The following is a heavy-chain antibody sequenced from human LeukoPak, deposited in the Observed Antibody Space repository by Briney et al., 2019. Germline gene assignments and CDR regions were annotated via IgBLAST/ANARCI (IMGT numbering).Heavy chain of an antibody. CDR3: ARDFLPKYYYDSSGSSWFDP. V-gene: IGHV1-69*13. CDR1: GGTFSSYA. J-gene: IGHJ5*02. Sequence: SVKVSCKASGGTFSSYAISWVRQAPGQGLEWMGGIIPIFGTANYAQKFQGRVTITADESTSTAYMELSSLRSEDTAVYYCARDFLPKYYYDSSGSSWFDPWGQGSLVTVSS. D-gene: IGHD3-22*01. CDR2: IIPIFGTA.